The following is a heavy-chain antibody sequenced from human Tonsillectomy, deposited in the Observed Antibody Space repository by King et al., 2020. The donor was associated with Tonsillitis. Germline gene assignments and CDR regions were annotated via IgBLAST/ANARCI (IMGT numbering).Heavy chain of an antibody. V-gene: IGHV3-74*01. CDR3: ASDSHSSGGDFDY. J-gene: IGHJ4*02. D-gene: IGHD6-19*01. CDR1: GFTFSSYW. Sequence: VQLVESGGGLVQPGGSLRLSCAASGFTFSSYWMHWVRQAPGKGLVWVSRINSDGSSTSYADSVKGRFTISRDNAKNTLYLQMNSLRAEDTAVYYCASDSHSSGGDFDYWGQGTLVTVSS. CDR2: INSDGSST.